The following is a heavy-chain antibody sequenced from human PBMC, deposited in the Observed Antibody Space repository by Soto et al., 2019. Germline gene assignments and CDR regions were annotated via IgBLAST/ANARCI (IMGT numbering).Heavy chain of an antibody. J-gene: IGHJ4*02. Sequence: GASVKVSCKASGYTFTSYGISWVRQAPGQGLEWMGWISAYNGNTNYAQKLQGRVTMTTDTSTSTAYMELRSLRSDDTAVYYCARVGYYYDSSGPSQAFDYWGQGTLVTVSS. CDR1: GYTFTSYG. CDR2: ISAYNGNT. CDR3: ARVGYYYDSSGPSQAFDY. D-gene: IGHD3-22*01. V-gene: IGHV1-18*01.